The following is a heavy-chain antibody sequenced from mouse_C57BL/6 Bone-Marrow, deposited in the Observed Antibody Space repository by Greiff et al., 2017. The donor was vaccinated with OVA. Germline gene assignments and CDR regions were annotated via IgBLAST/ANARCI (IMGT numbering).Heavy chain of an antibody. V-gene: IGHV5-6*01. Sequence: EVQLQESGGDLVKPGGSLKLSCAASGFTFSSYGMSWVRQTPDKRLEWVATISSGGSYTYYPDSVKGRFTISRDNAKNTLYLQMSSLKSEDTAMYYCARHGANWDVYWGQGTLSQSPQ. CDR3: ARHGANWDVY. D-gene: IGHD4-1*01. CDR2: ISSGGSYT. CDR1: GFTFSSYG. J-gene: IGHJ2*01.